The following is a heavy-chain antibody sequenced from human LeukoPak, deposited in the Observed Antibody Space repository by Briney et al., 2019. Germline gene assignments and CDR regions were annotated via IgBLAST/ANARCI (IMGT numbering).Heavy chain of an antibody. Sequence: PGRSLRLSCAASGFTFSSYAMHWVRQAPGKGLEWVAVISYDGSNKYYADSVKGRFTISRDNSKNTLYLQMNSLRAEDTAVYYCARDGLVRSWYGPNNLFDYWGQGTLVTVSS. CDR1: GFTFSSYA. V-gene: IGHV3-30*04. J-gene: IGHJ4*02. CDR2: ISYDGSNK. D-gene: IGHD6-13*01. CDR3: ARDGLVRSWYGPNNLFDY.